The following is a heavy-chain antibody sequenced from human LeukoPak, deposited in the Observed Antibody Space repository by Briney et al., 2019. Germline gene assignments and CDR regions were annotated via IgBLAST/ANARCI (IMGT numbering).Heavy chain of an antibody. CDR3: ARDRAVAAPGD. CDR2: ISSSGSTI. Sequence: GGSLRLSCAASGFTVSTNYMSWVRQAPGKGLEWVSYISSSGSTIYYADSVKGRFTISRDNAKNSLYLQMNSLRAEDTAVYYCARDRAVAAPGDWGQGTLVTVSS. D-gene: IGHD6-19*01. J-gene: IGHJ4*02. CDR1: GFTVSTNY. V-gene: IGHV3-11*04.